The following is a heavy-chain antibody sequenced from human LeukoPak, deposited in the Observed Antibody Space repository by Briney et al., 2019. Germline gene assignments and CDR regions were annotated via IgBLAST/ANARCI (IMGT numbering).Heavy chain of an antibody. CDR2: ISAYNGNT. CDR3: ARDTQDNGDYAPWFDP. V-gene: IGHV1-18*01. J-gene: IGHJ5*02. Sequence: ASVKVSCKASGYTFTSYGISWVRQAPGQGPEWMGWISAYNGNTNYAQKLQGRVTMTTDTSTSTAYMELRSLRSDNTAVYYCARDTQDNGDYAPWFDPWGQGTLVTVSS. D-gene: IGHD4-17*01. CDR1: GYTFTSYG.